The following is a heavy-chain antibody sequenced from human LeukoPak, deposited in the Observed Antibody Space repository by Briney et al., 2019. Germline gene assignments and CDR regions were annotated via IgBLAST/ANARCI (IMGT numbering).Heavy chain of an antibody. Sequence: SGTLSLTCAVSGGSISSSNWWSWVRQPPGKGLEWIGEIYHSGSTNYNPSLKSRVTISVDTSKNQFSLKLSSVTAADTAVYYCARDKESTSSGSYYFDYWGQGTLVTVSS. CDR3: ARDKESTSSGSYYFDY. CDR1: GGSISSSNW. D-gene: IGHD6-19*01. CDR2: IYHSGST. J-gene: IGHJ4*02. V-gene: IGHV4-4*02.